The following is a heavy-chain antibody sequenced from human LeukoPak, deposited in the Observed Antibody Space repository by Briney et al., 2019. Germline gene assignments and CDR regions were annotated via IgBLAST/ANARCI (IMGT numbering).Heavy chain of an antibody. D-gene: IGHD6-13*01. J-gene: IGHJ4*02. Sequence: GGSLRLSCVASGFTFRNYWMHWVRQAPGKGLEWVAVISHDGSSKYYADSVKGRFTISRDNSKNTLYLQMNSLRAEDTAVYYCAKDLSKQQPADYWGQGTLVTVSS. CDR1: GFTFRNYW. CDR2: ISHDGSSK. CDR3: AKDLSKQQPADY. V-gene: IGHV3-30*18.